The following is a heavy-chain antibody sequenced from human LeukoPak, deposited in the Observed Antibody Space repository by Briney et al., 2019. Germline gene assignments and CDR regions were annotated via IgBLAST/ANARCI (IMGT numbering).Heavy chain of an antibody. D-gene: IGHD2-2*01. CDR1: GGSFSGYY. CDR2: INHSGST. CDR3: ARAEIVVVPAAIRAGIYFDY. V-gene: IGHV4-34*01. J-gene: IGHJ4*02. Sequence: SETLSLTCAVYGGSFSGYYWSWIRQPPGKGLEWIGEINHSGSTNYNPSLKSRVTISVDTSKNQFSLKLSSVTAADTAVYYCARAEIVVVPAAIRAGIYFDYWGQGTLVTVSS.